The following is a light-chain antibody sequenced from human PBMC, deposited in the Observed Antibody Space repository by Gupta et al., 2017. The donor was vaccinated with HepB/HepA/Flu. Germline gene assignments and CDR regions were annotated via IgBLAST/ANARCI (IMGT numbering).Light chain of an antibody. CDR1: NNDIGDYNY. V-gene: IGLV2-14*01. J-gene: IGLJ1*01. CDR2: DVS. CDR3: SSCTSSITRV. Sequence: QSALTQPASVSGSPGQSITISCTGTNNDIGDYNYVSWYQQHPGKAPKLLIYDVSKRPSGVSNRFSGSKSGNTASLTISGLQAEDEADYYCSSCTSSITRVFGTGTKVTVL.